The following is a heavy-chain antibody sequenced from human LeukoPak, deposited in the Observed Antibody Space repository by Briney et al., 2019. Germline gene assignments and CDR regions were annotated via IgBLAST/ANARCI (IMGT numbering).Heavy chain of an antibody. CDR2: IYPADSDT. CDR1: GYSFTNYW. CDR3: ARRKYQLLSAFDM. J-gene: IGHJ3*02. D-gene: IGHD2-2*01. V-gene: IGHV5-51*01. Sequence: GESLKISCKGSGYSFTNYWIGWVRQMPGKGLEWMGIIYPADSDTRYSPSFQDQVTISADKSISTAYLQWSSLKASDTAMYYCARRKYQLLSAFDMWGQGTMVTVSS.